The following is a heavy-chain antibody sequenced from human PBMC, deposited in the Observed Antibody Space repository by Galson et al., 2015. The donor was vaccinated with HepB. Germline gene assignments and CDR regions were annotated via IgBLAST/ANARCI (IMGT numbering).Heavy chain of an antibody. CDR2: ISYDGSNK. CDR1: GFTFSSYG. Sequence: SLRLSCAASGFTFSSYGMHWVRQAPGKGLEWVAVISYDGSNKYYADSVKGRFTISRDNSKNTLYLQMNSLRAEDTAVYYCAKDWGDGFNYDFWSGYYSWIPSNRGGFDYWGQGTLVTVSS. J-gene: IGHJ4*02. D-gene: IGHD3-3*01. V-gene: IGHV3-30*18. CDR3: AKDWGDGFNYDFWSGYYSWIPSNRGGFDY.